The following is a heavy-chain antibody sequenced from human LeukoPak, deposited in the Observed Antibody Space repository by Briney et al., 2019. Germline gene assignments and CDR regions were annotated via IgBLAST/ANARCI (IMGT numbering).Heavy chain of an antibody. V-gene: IGHV3-7*01. CDR3: ARDRALYDSRRGYYYTEDDY. D-gene: IGHD3-22*01. CDR2: INQDGSEK. J-gene: IGHJ4*02. Sequence: GGSLRLSCAASGFAVSTYWMSWVRQAPGKRLEWVANINQDGSEKYYVDSVKGRFTISRDNAKTSLYLQMNSLRADDTAVYYCARDRALYDSRRGYYYTEDDYWGQGTLVTVSS. CDR1: GFAVSTYW.